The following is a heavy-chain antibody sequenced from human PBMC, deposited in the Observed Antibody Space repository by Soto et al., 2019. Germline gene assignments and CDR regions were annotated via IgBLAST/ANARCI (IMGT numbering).Heavy chain of an antibody. CDR2: ISAYNGNT. D-gene: IGHD3-22*01. CDR3: ARGGGYYDSTDSPF. V-gene: IGHV1-18*01. Sequence: ASVKVSCKASGYTFTNFGISWVRQAPGQGLEWMGWISAYNGNTNYAQKLQGRVTMTTDTSTSTAYMELRSLRSDDTAVYYCARGGGYYDSTDSPFWGQGTLVTVSS. CDR1: GYTFTNFG. J-gene: IGHJ4*02.